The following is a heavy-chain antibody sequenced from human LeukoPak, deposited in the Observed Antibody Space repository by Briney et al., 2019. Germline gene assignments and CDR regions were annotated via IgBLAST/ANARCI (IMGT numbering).Heavy chain of an antibody. CDR3: RQSGYSYADDY. CDR1: GGSFSGYY. CDR2: INHSEST. J-gene: IGHJ4*02. Sequence: PSETLSLTCAVYGGSFSGYYWSWIRQPPGKGLEWIGEINHSESTNYNPSLKSRVTISVDTSKNQFSLKLSSVTAADTAVYYGRQSGYSYADDYWAQGTLVTVSS. D-gene: IGHD5-18*01. V-gene: IGHV4-34*01.